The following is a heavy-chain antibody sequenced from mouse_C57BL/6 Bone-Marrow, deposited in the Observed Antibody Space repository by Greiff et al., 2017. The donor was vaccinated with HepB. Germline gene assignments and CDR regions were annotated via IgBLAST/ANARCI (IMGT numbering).Heavy chain of an antibody. D-gene: IGHD3-2*02. V-gene: IGHV14-2*01. CDR2: IDPEDGEN. CDR3: ASPSRTAQATAWFAY. J-gene: IGHJ3*01. Sequence: VQLQQSGAELVKPGASVKLSCTASGFNIKDYYMHWVKQRNEQGLEWIGRIDPEDGENKYAPKFQGKATITADKSSNTAYLQLSSLTSEDTAVYYCASPSRTAQATAWFAYWGQGTLVTVSA. CDR1: GFNIKDYY.